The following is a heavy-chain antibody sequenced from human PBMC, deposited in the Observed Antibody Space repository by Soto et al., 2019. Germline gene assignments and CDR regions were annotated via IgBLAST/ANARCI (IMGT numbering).Heavy chain of an antibody. J-gene: IGHJ4*02. CDR2: IYYSGST. V-gene: IGHV4-30-4*01. CDR3: ARAATYYDFWSAFDY. Sequence: QVQLQESGPGLVKPSQTLSLTCTVSGGSISSGDYYWSWIRQPPGKGLEWIGYIYYSGSTYYNPSLKSRVTISVDTSKNQFSLKLSSVTAADTAVYYCARAATYYDFWSAFDYWGQGTLVTVSS. CDR1: GGSISSGDYY. D-gene: IGHD3-3*01.